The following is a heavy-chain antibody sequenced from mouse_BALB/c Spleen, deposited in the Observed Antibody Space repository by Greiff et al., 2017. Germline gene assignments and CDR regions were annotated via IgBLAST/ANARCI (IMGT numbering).Heavy chain of an antibody. CDR2: IDPANGNT. J-gene: IGHJ4*01. V-gene: IGHV14-3*02. Sequence: EVQLKESGAELVKPGASVKLSCTASGFNIKDTYMHWVKQRPEQGLEWIGRIDPANGNTKYDPKFQGKATITADTSSNTAYLQLSSLTSEDTAVYYCARQDYGYAMDYWGQGTSVTVSS. CDR1: GFNIKDTY. CDR3: ARQDYGYAMDY. D-gene: IGHD1-1*01.